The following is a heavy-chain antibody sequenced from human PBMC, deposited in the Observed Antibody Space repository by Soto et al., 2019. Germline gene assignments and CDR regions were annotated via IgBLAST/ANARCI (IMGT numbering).Heavy chain of an antibody. Sequence: SETLSLTCTVSGASINDKYWSYIRQSPGKGMEWIGWIYYTGTTSYAPSLRSRLTISGDTSKSQVSLRLSSVSAADTAVYYCARDTTSSPNFYGYWGQGALVTVSS. CDR2: IYYTGTT. CDR1: GASINDKY. CDR3: ARDTTSSPNFYGY. J-gene: IGHJ4*02. V-gene: IGHV4-59*01. D-gene: IGHD2-2*01.